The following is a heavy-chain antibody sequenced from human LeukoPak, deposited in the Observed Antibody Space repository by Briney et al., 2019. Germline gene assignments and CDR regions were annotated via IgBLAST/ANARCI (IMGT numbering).Heavy chain of an antibody. CDR1: GFIFSSFG. J-gene: IGHJ4*02. CDR3: AKEGYSNYVFDY. V-gene: IGHV3-33*06. CDR2: IWHDGSYK. Sequence: PGGSLRLSCAASGFIFSSFGMHWVRQAPGKGLEWVAVIWHDGSYKYYLDSVKGRFTISRDNAKNTLYLQMNNLRVEDTAVYYCAKEGYSNYVFDYWGQGTLVTVSS. D-gene: IGHD4-11*01.